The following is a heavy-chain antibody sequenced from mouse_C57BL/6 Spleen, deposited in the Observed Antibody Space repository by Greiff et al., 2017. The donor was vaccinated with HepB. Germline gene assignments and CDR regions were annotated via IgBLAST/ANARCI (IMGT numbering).Heavy chain of an antibody. CDR1: GYTFTSYW. Sequence: VKLQQPGAELVMPGASVKLSCKASGYTFTSYWMHWVKQRPGQGLEWIGEIDPSDSYTNYNQKFKGKSTLTVDKSSSTAYMQLSSLTSEDSAVYYCARSPTVVGYYFDYWGQGTTLTVSS. J-gene: IGHJ2*01. CDR2: IDPSDSYT. D-gene: IGHD1-1*01. V-gene: IGHV1-69*01. CDR3: ARSPTVVGYYFDY.